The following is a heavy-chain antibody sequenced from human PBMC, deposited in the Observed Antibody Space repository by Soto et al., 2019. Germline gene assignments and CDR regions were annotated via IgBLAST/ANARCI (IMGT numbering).Heavy chain of an antibody. CDR3: ARTGDPATLNFEY. J-gene: IGHJ4*02. CDR1: GNTFSSYT. CDR2: VIPILGIA. Sequence: SLRVSCKPSGNTFSSYTISCVRHAPGQGLEWMGRVIPILGIANYAQKFQGRVTITADKSTSTAYMELSSLRSEDTAVYYCARTGDPATLNFEYWGQGTLVTVSS. V-gene: IGHV1-69*02. D-gene: IGHD2-21*02.